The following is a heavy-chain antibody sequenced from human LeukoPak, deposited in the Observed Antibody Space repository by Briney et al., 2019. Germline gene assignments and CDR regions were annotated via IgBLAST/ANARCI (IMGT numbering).Heavy chain of an antibody. CDR1: GYTFTSYA. CDR2: INAGNGNT. D-gene: IGHD2-15*01. Sequence: ASVKVSCKASGYTFTSYAMHWVRQAPGQRLEWMGWINAGNGNTKYSQKFQGRVTITKDTSASTAYMELRSLRSEDTAVYYCARVLEYCSGGSCSNLFDPWGEGTLVTVSS. J-gene: IGHJ5*02. V-gene: IGHV1-3*01. CDR3: ARVLEYCSGGSCSNLFDP.